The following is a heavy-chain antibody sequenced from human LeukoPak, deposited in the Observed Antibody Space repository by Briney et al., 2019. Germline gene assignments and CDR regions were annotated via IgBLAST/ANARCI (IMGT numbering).Heavy chain of an antibody. J-gene: IGHJ4*02. CDR3: ARDGSFSGWIFDY. D-gene: IGHD6-19*01. CDR1: GFTFSNYG. CDR2: IRYDGSNK. Sequence: PGGSLRLSCAASGFTFSNYGMHWVRQAPGKGLEWVAFIRYDGSNKYYADSVKGRFTISRDNSETTLYLQMTSLTAEDTAVYYCARDGSFSGWIFDYRGQGTLVIVSS. V-gene: IGHV3-30*02.